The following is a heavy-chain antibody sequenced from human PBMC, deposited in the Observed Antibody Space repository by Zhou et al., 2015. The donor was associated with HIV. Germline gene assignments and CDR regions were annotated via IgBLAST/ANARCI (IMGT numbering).Heavy chain of an antibody. CDR1: GGTFSSYA. Sequence: QVQLVQSGAEVKKPGSSVKVSCKASGGTFSSYAISWVRQAPGQGLEWMGGIIPIFGTANYAQKFQGRVTITADESTSTAYMELSSLRSEDTAVYYCATFWSGYYPSYYDILTGYYPDYWGQGTLVTVSS. CDR3: ATFWSGYYPSYYDILTGYYPDY. J-gene: IGHJ4*02. CDR2: IIPIFGTA. V-gene: IGHV1-69*01. D-gene: IGHD3-9*01.